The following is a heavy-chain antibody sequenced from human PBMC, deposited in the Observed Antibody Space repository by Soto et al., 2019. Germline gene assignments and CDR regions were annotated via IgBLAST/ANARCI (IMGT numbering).Heavy chain of an antibody. Sequence: EVQLVESGGGLVQPGRSLRLSCAASGFTFADYAMHWVRQAPGKGLEWVSGISWHSGSIGYADSVKGRFTISRDNAKNSLYLQMSSLRAEDTALYYCAKDYSSSSSCASDYWGQGTLVTVSS. CDR3: AKDYSSSSSCASDY. CDR1: GFTFADYA. D-gene: IGHD6-6*01. CDR2: ISWHSGSI. J-gene: IGHJ4*02. V-gene: IGHV3-9*01.